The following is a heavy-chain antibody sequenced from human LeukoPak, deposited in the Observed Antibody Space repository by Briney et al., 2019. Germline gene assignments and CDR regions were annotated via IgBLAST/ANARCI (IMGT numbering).Heavy chain of an antibody. CDR2: IKSKTDGGTT. Sequence: GGSLRLSCAASGFTFSSYAMSWVRQAPGKGLEWVGRIKSKTDGGTTDYAAPVKGRFTISRDDSKNTLYLQMNSLKTEDTAVYYCTTDGTWPYFDDYWGQGTLVTVSS. V-gene: IGHV3-15*01. CDR3: TTDGTWPYFDDY. CDR1: GFTFSSYA. D-gene: IGHD1-26*01. J-gene: IGHJ4*02.